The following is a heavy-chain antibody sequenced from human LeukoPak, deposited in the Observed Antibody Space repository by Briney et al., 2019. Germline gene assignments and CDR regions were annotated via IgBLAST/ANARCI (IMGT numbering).Heavy chain of an antibody. CDR2: VYYTGST. V-gene: IGHV4-59*01. D-gene: IGHD3-10*01. J-gene: IGHJ4*02. CDR1: GGSFSTYY. CDR3: ARSYYGSGSYYSFRY. Sequence: PSETLSLTCTVSGGSFSTYYWSWIRQPPGKGLEWIGYVYYTGSTNYNPSLKSRVTISVDTSKNQFSLKVSSVTAADTAVYYCARSYYGSGSYYSFRYWGQGTLVTVSS.